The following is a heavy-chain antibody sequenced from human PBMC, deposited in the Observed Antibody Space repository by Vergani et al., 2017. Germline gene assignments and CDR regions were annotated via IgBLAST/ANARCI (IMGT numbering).Heavy chain of an antibody. J-gene: IGHJ2*01. D-gene: IGHD3-22*01. CDR1: GGAVSRGSYY. CDR3: AGALWYYDTSWYFDL. CDR2: SYYNGST. Sequence: QVQLQESGPGLVKPSETLSLTCTVSGGAVSRGSYYWSWIRQPPGKGLEWMGYSYYNGSTNYNPSLKRRATISGDTSKNQFSLKLSSVTAADTAVYYCAGALWYYDTSWYFDLWGRGTLVTVSS. V-gene: IGHV4-61*01.